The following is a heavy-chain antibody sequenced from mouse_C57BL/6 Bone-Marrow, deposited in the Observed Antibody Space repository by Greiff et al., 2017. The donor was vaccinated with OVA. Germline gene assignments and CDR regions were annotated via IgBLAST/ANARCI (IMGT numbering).Heavy chain of an antibody. CDR3: TRDYYGPWFAY. V-gene: IGHV1-15*01. J-gene: IGHJ3*01. CDR1: GYTFTDYE. D-gene: IGHD1-2*01. CDR2: IDPETGGT. Sequence: VQLQQSGAELVRPGASVTLSCKASGYTFTDYEMHWLKQTPVHGLEWIGAIDPETGGTAYNQKFKGKAILTADKSSSTAYMELRSLTSEDSAVYYCTRDYYGPWFAYWGQGTLVTVSA.